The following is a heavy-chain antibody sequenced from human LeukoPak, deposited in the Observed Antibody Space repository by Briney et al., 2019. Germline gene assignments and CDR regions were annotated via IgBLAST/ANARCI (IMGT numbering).Heavy chain of an antibody. V-gene: IGHV3-30-3*01. CDR2: ISYDGSNK. CDR3: ARWYSGSYVYYFDY. J-gene: IGHJ4*02. CDR1: GFTFSSYA. D-gene: IGHD1-26*01. Sequence: GGSLRLSCAASGFTFSSYATHWVRQAPGKGLEWVAVISYDGSNKYYADSVKGRFTISRDNSKNTLYLQMNSLRAEDTAVYYCARWYSGSYVYYFDYWGQGTLVTVSS.